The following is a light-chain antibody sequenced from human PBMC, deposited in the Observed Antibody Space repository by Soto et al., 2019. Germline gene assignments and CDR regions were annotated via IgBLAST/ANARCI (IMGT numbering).Light chain of an antibody. CDR1: QDISIY. CDR2: DAS. J-gene: IGKJ4*01. CDR3: QQYYNVPPLT. V-gene: IGKV1-33*01. Sequence: DCQMTQSPSSLSASVGDRVTITCQASQDISIYLNWYQQKPGKAPKLLIYDASILQTGVPSRFSGSGAVTDFTFTITSLQPEDIATYYCQQYYNVPPLTFGGGTSVEIK.